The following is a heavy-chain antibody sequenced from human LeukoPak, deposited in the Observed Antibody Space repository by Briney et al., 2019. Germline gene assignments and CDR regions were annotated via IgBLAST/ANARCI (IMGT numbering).Heavy chain of an antibody. CDR1: GGSISSGGYY. Sequence: RSSQTLSLTCTVSGGSISSGGYYWSWIRQPPGKGLEWIGYIYHSGSTYYNPSLKSRVTISVDRSKNQFSLKLSSVTAADTAVYYCARVRGGSLDYWGQGTLVTVSS. V-gene: IGHV4-30-2*01. J-gene: IGHJ4*02. CDR3: ARVRGGSLDY. CDR2: IYHSGST. D-gene: IGHD2-15*01.